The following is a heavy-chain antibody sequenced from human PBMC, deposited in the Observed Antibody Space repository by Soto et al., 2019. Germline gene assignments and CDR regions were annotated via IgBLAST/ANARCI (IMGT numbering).Heavy chain of an antibody. CDR2: ISYSGTT. V-gene: IGHV4-59*01. Sequence: SETLSLTCTVSGGSMNSYYWSWIRQPPGKGLEWIGYISYSGTTHYNPSLKSRVTISLDMSKNHVSLILKSVNIADSAIYYCARGHFDSRGYSNALDYWGQGIQVSVS. CDR3: ARGHFDSRGYSNALDY. D-gene: IGHD3-22*01. CDR1: GGSMNSYY. J-gene: IGHJ4*02.